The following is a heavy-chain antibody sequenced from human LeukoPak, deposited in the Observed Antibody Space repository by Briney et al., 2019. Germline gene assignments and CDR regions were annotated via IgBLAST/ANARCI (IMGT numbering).Heavy chain of an antibody. CDR2: ISSSSYI. D-gene: IGHD3-10*01. V-gene: IGHV3-21*01. Sequence: GSLRLSCAASGFTFSSYSMNWVRQAPGKGLEWVSSISSSSYIYYADSVKGRFTISRDTAKNSLYLQMNSLRAEDTAVYYCARAYGSGRSWYFDYWGQGTLVTVSS. J-gene: IGHJ4*02. CDR1: GFTFSSYS. CDR3: ARAYGSGRSWYFDY.